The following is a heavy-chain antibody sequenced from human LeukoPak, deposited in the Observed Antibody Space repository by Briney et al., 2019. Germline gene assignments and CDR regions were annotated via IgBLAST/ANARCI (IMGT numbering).Heavy chain of an antibody. CDR1: GYTFTGYY. D-gene: IGHD5-18*01. CDR3: ARSTQLWLSKPHDAFDI. CDR2: INPNSGGT. V-gene: IGHV1-2*02. J-gene: IGHJ3*02. Sequence: ASVKVSCKASGYTFTGYYMHWVRQAPGQGLEWMGWINPNSGGTNYAQKFQGRVTMTRDTSISTAYMELSRLRSDDTAVYYCARSTQLWLSKPHDAFDIWGQGTVVTVSS.